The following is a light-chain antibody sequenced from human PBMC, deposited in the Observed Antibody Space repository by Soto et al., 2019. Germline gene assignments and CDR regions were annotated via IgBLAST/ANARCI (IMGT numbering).Light chain of an antibody. CDR3: QQRGNWPTTWT. V-gene: IGKV1-39*01. CDR1: QSISSY. CDR2: AAS. J-gene: IGKJ1*01. Sequence: ESPMTHYPSSLYASLGDRVTITCRASQSISSYLNWYQQKPGKAPKLLIYAASSLQSGVPSRFSGSWSGTDFTLTINGLEPEDSAVYYCQQRGNWPTTWTFGQGTKVDI.